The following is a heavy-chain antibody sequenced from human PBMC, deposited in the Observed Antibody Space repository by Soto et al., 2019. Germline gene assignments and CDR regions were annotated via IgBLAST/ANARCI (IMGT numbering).Heavy chain of an antibody. D-gene: IGHD3-3*01. Sequence: PGGSLRLSCAASGFTFISYSMNWVRQAPGKGLEWVSSISSSSSYIYYADSVKGRFTISRDNAKNSLYLQMNSLRAEDTAVYYCARDGTIYIPGYYYYGMDVWGQGTTVTVSS. J-gene: IGHJ6*02. CDR2: ISSSSSYI. CDR3: ARDGTIYIPGYYYYGMDV. V-gene: IGHV3-21*01. CDR1: GFTFISYS.